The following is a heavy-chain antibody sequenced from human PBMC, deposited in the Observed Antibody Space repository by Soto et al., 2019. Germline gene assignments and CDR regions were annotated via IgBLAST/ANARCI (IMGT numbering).Heavy chain of an antibody. CDR3: AKQVVALTSRANWFDP. Sequence: EVQLVESGGGLVQPGRSLRLSCAASGFTFDDYAMHWVRQAPGKGLEWVSGISWNSGSIGYADSVKGRFTISRDNAKNSLYLQMNSLRAEDTALYYCAKQVVALTSRANWFDPWGQGTLVTVSS. CDR2: ISWNSGSI. J-gene: IGHJ5*02. CDR1: GFTFDDYA. D-gene: IGHD3-22*01. V-gene: IGHV3-9*01.